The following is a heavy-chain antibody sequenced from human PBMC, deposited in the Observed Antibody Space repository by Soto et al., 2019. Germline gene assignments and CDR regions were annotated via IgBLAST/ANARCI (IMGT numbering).Heavy chain of an antibody. D-gene: IGHD2-2*01. CDR2: MSSSAGRT. Sequence: EVQLLESGGGLLQPGGSLRLSCAVSGVTVSSYAMNWVRQAPGKGLEWVSTMSSSAGRTYYADSVKGRFTISRDNSKNTLYLQLNGLRAEDTAVYYCAKDRYICPAWDGMDVWGQGTTVTVSS. CDR3: AKDRYICPAWDGMDV. J-gene: IGHJ6*02. CDR1: GVTVSSYA. V-gene: IGHV3-23*01.